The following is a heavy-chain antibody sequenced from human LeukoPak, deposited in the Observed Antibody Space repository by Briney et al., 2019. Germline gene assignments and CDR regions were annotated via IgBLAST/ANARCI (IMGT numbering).Heavy chain of an antibody. CDR1: GYTFTSYG. Sequence: RASVKVSCKASGYTFTSYGISGVRQAPGQGLQWMGWKSTYIANTNYAQKPKGRLTMTPDTSRSSAYMEMRSLRSEDTAVYYCARALSYSSSGYDLNYWGREPWSPSPQ. D-gene: IGHD6-13*01. J-gene: IGHJ4*02. CDR2: KSTYIANT. V-gene: IGHV1-18*01. CDR3: ARALSYSSSGYDLNY.